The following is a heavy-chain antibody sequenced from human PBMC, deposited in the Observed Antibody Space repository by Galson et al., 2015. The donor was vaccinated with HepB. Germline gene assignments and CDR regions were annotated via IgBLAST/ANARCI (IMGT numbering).Heavy chain of an antibody. D-gene: IGHD2-8*01. Sequence: SLRLPCAASGFTFSSYGMHWVRQAPGKGLEWVAVISYDGSNKYYADSVKGRFTISRDNSKNTLYLQMNSLRAEDTAVFYCARARFCTNGVCRLTRNYYGMDVWGQGTTVTVSS. V-gene: IGHV3-30*03. CDR3: ARARFCTNGVCRLTRNYYGMDV. CDR2: ISYDGSNK. J-gene: IGHJ6*02. CDR1: GFTFSSYG.